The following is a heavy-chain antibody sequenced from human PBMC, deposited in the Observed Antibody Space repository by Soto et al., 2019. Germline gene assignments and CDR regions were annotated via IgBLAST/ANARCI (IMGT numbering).Heavy chain of an antibody. J-gene: IGHJ5*02. Sequence: SVKVSCKASGGTFSSYAISWVRQAPGQGLEWMGGIIPIFGTANYAQKFQGRVTITADESTSTAYMELSSPRSEDTAVYYCAREVGGSSSSWFDPWGQGTLVTVSS. D-gene: IGHD6-6*01. CDR1: GGTFSSYA. CDR3: AREVGGSSSSWFDP. V-gene: IGHV1-69*13. CDR2: IIPIFGTA.